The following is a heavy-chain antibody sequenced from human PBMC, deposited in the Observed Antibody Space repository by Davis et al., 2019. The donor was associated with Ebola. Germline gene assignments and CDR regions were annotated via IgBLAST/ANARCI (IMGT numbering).Heavy chain of an antibody. CDR3: ARVHSLRYFDWVPLADYYYYYGMDV. Sequence: PGGSLRLSCAASGFTFSSYWMHWVRQAPGKGLVWVSRINSDGSSTSYADSVKGRFTISRDNAKNTLYLQMNSLRAEDTAVYYCARVHSLRYFDWVPLADYYYYYGMDVWGQGTTVTVSS. D-gene: IGHD3-9*01. CDR1: GFTFSSYW. CDR2: INSDGSST. J-gene: IGHJ6*02. V-gene: IGHV3-74*01.